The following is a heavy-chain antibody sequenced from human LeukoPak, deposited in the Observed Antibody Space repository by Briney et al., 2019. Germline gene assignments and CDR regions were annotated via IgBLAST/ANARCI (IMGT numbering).Heavy chain of an antibody. CDR1: GFTFSNYA. Sequence: PGGSLRLSCSASGFTFSNYAMHWVRQAPGVGLEYVSVISNNGGSTYYADSVKGRFTISRDNSKNTLYLQMNSLRAEDTAVYYCASPPTPSAEYFQHWGQGTLVTVSS. CDR3: ASPPTPSAEYFQH. V-gene: IGHV3-64*04. D-gene: IGHD2-2*01. CDR2: ISNNGGST. J-gene: IGHJ1*01.